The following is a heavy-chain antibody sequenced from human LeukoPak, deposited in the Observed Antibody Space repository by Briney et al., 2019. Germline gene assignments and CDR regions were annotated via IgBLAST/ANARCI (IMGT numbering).Heavy chain of an antibody. Sequence: GASVKVSCKASGYTFTGYYMHWVRQAPGQGLEWMGWINPNSGGTNYAQKFQGRVTMTRDTSISTAYMELSRLRSDDTAVYYCATATPNTDYGIIEGFDYWGQGTLVTVSS. CDR3: ATATPNTDYGIIEGFDY. CDR1: GYTFTGYY. CDR2: INPNSGGT. J-gene: IGHJ4*02. D-gene: IGHD4-17*01. V-gene: IGHV1-2*02.